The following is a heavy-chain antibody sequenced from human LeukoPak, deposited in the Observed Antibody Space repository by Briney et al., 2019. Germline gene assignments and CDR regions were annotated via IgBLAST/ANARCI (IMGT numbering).Heavy chain of an antibody. Sequence: PSETLSLTCTVSGGSISSSSYYWGWIRQPPGKGLEWIGSIYYSGSTYYNPSLKSRVTISIGTSKNQFSLRLNSVTAADTAMYYCAKSGGYGLIDYWGQGTRVTVSS. CDR1: GGSISSSSYY. CDR2: IYYSGST. V-gene: IGHV4-39*01. J-gene: IGHJ4*02. CDR3: AKSGGYGLIDY. D-gene: IGHD1-26*01.